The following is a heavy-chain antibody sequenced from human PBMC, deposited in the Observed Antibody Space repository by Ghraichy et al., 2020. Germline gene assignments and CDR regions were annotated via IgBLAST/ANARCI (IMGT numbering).Heavy chain of an antibody. D-gene: IGHD3-10*01. CDR1: GFTFSSYG. V-gene: IGHV3-33*01. Sequence: LSLTCAASGFTFSSYGMHWVRQAPGKGLEWVAVIWYDGSNKYYADSVKGRFTISIDNSKNTLYLQMNSLRAEDTAVYYCARDRITMVRGVILYYYGMDVWGQGTTVTVSS. J-gene: IGHJ6*02. CDR2: IWYDGSNK. CDR3: ARDRITMVRGVILYYYGMDV.